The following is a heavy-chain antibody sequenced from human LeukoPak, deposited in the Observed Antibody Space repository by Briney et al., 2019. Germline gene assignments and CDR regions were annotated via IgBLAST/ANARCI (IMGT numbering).Heavy chain of an antibody. Sequence: SETLSLTCTVSGGSISSSSYYWGWIRQPPGKGLEWIGSIYYSGSTYYNPSLKSRVTISVDTSKNQFSLKLSSVTAAVTAVYYCARLEPSAMVRWGQGTLVTVSS. CDR1: GGSISSSSYY. J-gene: IGHJ4*02. CDR2: IYYSGST. V-gene: IGHV4-39*01. CDR3: ARLEPSAMVR. D-gene: IGHD5-18*01.